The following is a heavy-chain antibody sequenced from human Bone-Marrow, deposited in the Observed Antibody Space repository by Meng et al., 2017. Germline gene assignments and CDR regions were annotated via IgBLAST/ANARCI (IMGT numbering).Heavy chain of an antibody. CDR1: GFTVSSNY. Sequence: GESLKISCAASGFTVSSNYMSWVRQAPGKGLEWVSVIYSGGSTYYADSVKGRFTISRDNSKNTLYLQMNSLRAEDTAVYYCARETTVEMAYIGYYYYGMDVWGQGTTVTVSS. V-gene: IGHV3-53*01. CDR2: IYSGGST. J-gene: IGHJ6*02. D-gene: IGHD5-24*01. CDR3: ARETTVEMAYIGYYYYGMDV.